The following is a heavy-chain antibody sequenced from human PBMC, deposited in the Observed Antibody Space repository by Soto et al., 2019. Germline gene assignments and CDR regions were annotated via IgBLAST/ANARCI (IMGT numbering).Heavy chain of an antibody. CDR1: GFGFRYYC. D-gene: IGHD2-21*01. CDR2: IWHDGSEK. CDR3: ARDPRDSPGAYYYNYYGLDV. J-gene: IGHJ6*02. V-gene: IGHV3-33*01. Sequence: GSLRTLCATFGFGFRYYCKPWGRQAPSQGVGGVAAIWHDGSEKYYADLVKGRFTISGDNSKSTLYLQRNSLRAEDTAVYYCARDPRDSPGAYYYNYYGLDVWGQGTTVTVSS.